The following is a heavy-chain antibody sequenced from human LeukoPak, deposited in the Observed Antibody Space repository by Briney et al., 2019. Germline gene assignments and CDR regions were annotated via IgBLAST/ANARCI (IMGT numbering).Heavy chain of an antibody. Sequence: SETLSLTCSVSGGSITTSDYYWGWIRQPPGKGLEWIGSIYYSGTTYYNPSLKSRVTMSLDTSKNQFSLKVTSVTAADTAVYYCAKNLRGSPGAFDLWGQGTMVTFSS. CDR3: AKNLRGSPGAFDL. J-gene: IGHJ3*01. V-gene: IGHV4-39*01. CDR1: GGSITTSDYY. D-gene: IGHD5-12*01. CDR2: IYYSGTT.